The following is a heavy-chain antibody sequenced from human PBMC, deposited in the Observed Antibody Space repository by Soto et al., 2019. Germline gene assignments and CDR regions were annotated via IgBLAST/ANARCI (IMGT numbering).Heavy chain of an antibody. J-gene: IGHJ4*02. CDR1: SGSISSSNW. Sequence: SETLSLTCAVSSGSISSSNWWSWVRQPPGKGLEWIGEIYHSGSTNYNPSLKSRVTISVDKSKNQFSLKLSSVTAADTAVYYCARLIAVAGTSPLEETKSKKPKYYFDYWGQGTLVTVSS. D-gene: IGHD6-19*01. V-gene: IGHV4-4*02. CDR3: ARLIAVAGTSPLEETKSKKPKYYFDY. CDR2: IYHSGST.